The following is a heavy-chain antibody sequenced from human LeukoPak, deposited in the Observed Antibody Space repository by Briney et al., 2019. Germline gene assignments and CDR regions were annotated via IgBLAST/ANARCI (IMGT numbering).Heavy chain of an antibody. D-gene: IGHD3-22*01. J-gene: IGHJ6*02. V-gene: IGHV3-48*03. CDR3: ARQASVVVVITGMDV. CDR2: ISSSGSTI. CDR1: GFTFSSYE. Sequence: QPGGSLRLSRAASGFTFSSYEMNWVRQAPGKGLEWVSYISSSGSTIYYADSVKGRFTISRDNAKNSLYLQMNSLRAEDTAVYYCARQASVVVVITGMDVWGQGTTVTVSS.